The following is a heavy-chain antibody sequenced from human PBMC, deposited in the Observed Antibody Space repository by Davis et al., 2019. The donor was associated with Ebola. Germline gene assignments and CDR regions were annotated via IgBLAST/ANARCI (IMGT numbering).Heavy chain of an antibody. CDR2: IYYSGST. V-gene: IGHV4-61*05. CDR3: ARSLTTRDLNWFDP. D-gene: IGHD4-11*01. Sequence: MPSETLSLTCTVSGGSISSSSYYWGWIRQPPGKGLEWIGYIYYSGSTNYNPSLKSRVTISVDTSKNQFSLKLSSVTAADTAVYYCARSLTTRDLNWFDPWGQGTLVTVSS. CDR1: GGSISSSSYY. J-gene: IGHJ5*02.